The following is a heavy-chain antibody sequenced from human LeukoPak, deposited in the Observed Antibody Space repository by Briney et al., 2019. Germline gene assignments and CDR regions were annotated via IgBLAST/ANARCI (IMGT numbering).Heavy chain of an antibody. CDR2: IYYSGST. D-gene: IGHD3-22*01. V-gene: IGHV4-34*01. CDR1: GGSFSGYY. Sequence: SETLSLTCAVYGGSFSGYYWSWIRQPPGKGLEWIGSIYYSGSTYYNPSLKSRVTISVDTSKNQFSLKLSSVTAADTAVYYCATTSYYYDSPDYWGQGTLVTVSS. J-gene: IGHJ4*02. CDR3: ATTSYYYDSPDY.